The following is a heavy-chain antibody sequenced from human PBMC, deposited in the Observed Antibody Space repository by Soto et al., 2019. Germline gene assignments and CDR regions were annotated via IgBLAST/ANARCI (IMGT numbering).Heavy chain of an antibody. J-gene: IGHJ5*02. Sequence: QVQLQESGPGLVKPSETLSLTCTVSGGSISSYYWSWIRQPPGKGLEWIGYIYYSGSTNYNPSLKRRVTIAVDTAQNQCSQTLSSVTAADTAVYYCATVAADNWFDPWGQGTLVTVSS. D-gene: IGHD2-15*01. CDR1: GGSISSYY. V-gene: IGHV4-59*01. CDR3: ATVAADNWFDP. CDR2: IYYSGST.